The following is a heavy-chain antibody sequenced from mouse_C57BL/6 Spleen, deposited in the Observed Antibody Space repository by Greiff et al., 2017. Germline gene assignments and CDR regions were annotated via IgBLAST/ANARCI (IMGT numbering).Heavy chain of an antibody. D-gene: IGHD4-1*01. CDR3: ARRANWDFDY. CDR2: IDPSDSYT. CDR1: GYTFTSYW. V-gene: IGHV1-50*01. Sequence: QVQLQQPRAELVKPGASVKLSCKASGYTFTSYWMQWVKQRPGQGLEWIGEIDPSDSYTNYNQKFKGKATLTVDTSSSTAYMQLSSLTSEDSAVYYCARRANWDFDYWGQGTTLTVSS. J-gene: IGHJ2*01.